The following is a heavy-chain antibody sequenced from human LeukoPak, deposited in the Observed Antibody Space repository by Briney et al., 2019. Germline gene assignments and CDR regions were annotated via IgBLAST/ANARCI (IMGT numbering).Heavy chain of an antibody. J-gene: IGHJ3*02. Sequence: PGGSPRLSCAASGFTFSSYAMHWVRQAPGKGLEWVAVISYDGSNKYYADSVKGRFTISRDNSKNTLYLQMNSLRAEDTAVYYCARDQWELLGAFDIWGQGTMVTVSS. CDR3: ARDQWELLGAFDI. CDR2: ISYDGSNK. D-gene: IGHD1-26*01. CDR1: GFTFSSYA. V-gene: IGHV3-30-3*01.